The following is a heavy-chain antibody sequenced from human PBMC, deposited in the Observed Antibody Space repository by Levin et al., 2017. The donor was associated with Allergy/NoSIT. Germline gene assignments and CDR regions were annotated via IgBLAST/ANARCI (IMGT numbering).Heavy chain of an antibody. D-gene: IGHD3-22*01. CDR3: ARMWAYYDSSGYYRYFDY. J-gene: IGHJ4*02. V-gene: IGHV2-26*01. CDR2: IFSNDEK. CDR1: GFSLSNARMG. Sequence: SGPTLVKPTETLTLTCTVSGFSLSNARMGVSWIRQPPGKALEWLAHIFSNDEKSYSTSLKSRLTISKDTSKSQVVLTMTNMDPVDTATYYCARMWAYYDSSGYYRYFDYWGQGTLVTVSS.